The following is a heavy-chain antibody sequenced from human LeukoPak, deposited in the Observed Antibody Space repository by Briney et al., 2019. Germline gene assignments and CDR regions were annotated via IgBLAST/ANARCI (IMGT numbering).Heavy chain of an antibody. CDR2: INHSGST. CDR3: ARGRRYYYDSSGYYDT. Sequence: PSEILSLTCAVYGGSFSGYYWSWIRQPPGKGLEWIGEINHSGSTNYNPSLKSRVTISVDTSKNQFSLKLSSVTAADTAVYYCARGRRYYYDSSGYYDTWGQGTLVTVSS. J-gene: IGHJ5*02. D-gene: IGHD3-22*01. V-gene: IGHV4-34*01. CDR1: GGSFSGYY.